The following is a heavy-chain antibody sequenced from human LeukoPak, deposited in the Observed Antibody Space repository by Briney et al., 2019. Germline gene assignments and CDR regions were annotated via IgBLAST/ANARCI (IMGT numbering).Heavy chain of an antibody. CDR2: TNGATGNT. CDR3: ARSPGGIARTWLDY. D-gene: IGHD1-1*01. J-gene: IGHJ4*02. V-gene: IGHV1-3*02. CDR1: GYTFTNYA. Sequence: GASVKVSCKASGYTFTNYALHWVRQAPGQRLEWMGWTNGATGNTKFSQDFEGRLTITIDTSASTAYMELSSLRSEDTAVYYCARSPGGIARTWLDYWGQGTLVTVSS.